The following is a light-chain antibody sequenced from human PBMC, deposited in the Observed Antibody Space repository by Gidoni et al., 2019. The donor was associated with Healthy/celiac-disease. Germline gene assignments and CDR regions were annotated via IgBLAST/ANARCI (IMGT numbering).Light chain of an antibody. Sequence: DIQLTQSPSYLSASVGDRVTLTCRASHGISSYLAWYQQKPGKAPKLLIYAASTLQSGVPSRFIGSGSGTEFTLTISSLQPEDFATYYCQQLNSYPPFTFGPGTKVDIK. J-gene: IGKJ3*01. V-gene: IGKV1-9*01. CDR2: AAS. CDR1: HGISSY. CDR3: QQLNSYPPFT.